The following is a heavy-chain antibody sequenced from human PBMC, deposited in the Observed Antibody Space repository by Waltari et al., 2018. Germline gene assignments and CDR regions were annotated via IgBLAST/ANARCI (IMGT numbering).Heavy chain of an antibody. V-gene: IGHV3-15*01. D-gene: IGHD4-4*01. J-gene: IGHJ3*02. CDR2: IKSKTDGGTT. CDR3: TTAFSNYVNVAFDI. CDR1: GFTFNNAW. Sequence: EVQLVESGGGLVKPGGSLRLSCAASGFTFNNAWISWVRQVPGKGLEWVGRIKSKTDGGTTDYAAPVRGRFTISRDDSKNTLYLQMNSLKAEDTAVYYCTTAFSNYVNVAFDIWGQGTMVTVSS.